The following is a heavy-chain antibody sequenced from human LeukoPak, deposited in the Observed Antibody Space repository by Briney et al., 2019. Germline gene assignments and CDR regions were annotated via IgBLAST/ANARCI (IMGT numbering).Heavy chain of an antibody. CDR1: GFTFDDYA. Sequence: PGGSLRLSCAASGFTFDDYAMHWVRQAPGKGLEWVSGISWNSGSIGYADSVKGRFTISRDNAKNSLYLQMNSLRAEDMALYYCAKDPNTYYYGSGRSAGDYWGQGTLVTVSS. CDR2: ISWNSGSI. V-gene: IGHV3-9*03. CDR3: AKDPNTYYYGSGRSAGDY. J-gene: IGHJ4*02. D-gene: IGHD3-10*01.